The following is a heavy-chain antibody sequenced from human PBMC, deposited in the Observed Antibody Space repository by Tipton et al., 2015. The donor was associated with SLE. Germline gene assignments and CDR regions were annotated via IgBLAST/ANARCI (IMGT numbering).Heavy chain of an antibody. Sequence: LRLSCTVSGGSISSGSYYWSWIRQPAGKGLEWIGRIYTSGCTNYNPSLKSRVTISVDTSKNHFSLKLSSVTAADTAVYYCARDETYYDFWYFDLCGRGTLVTVSS. CDR2: IYTSGCT. J-gene: IGHJ2*01. CDR3: ARDETYYDFWYFDL. V-gene: IGHV4-61*02. CDR1: GGSISSGSYY. D-gene: IGHD3-3*01.